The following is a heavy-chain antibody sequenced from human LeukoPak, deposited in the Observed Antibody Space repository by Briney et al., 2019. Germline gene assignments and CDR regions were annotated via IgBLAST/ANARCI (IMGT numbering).Heavy chain of an antibody. J-gene: IGHJ5*02. D-gene: IGHD3-10*01. Sequence: ASVKVSCKASGYTFTGYYIHWVRQAPGQGLEWMGWINPNTGGTKYAQRFQDRVTMTRDTSISTAYMEVSRLRYDDTAVYYCARPLRVTMIRGAAFRASSDFDPWGQGTLVSVSS. CDR3: ARPLRVTMIRGAAFRASSDFDP. CDR2: INPNTGGT. V-gene: IGHV1-2*02. CDR1: GYTFTGYY.